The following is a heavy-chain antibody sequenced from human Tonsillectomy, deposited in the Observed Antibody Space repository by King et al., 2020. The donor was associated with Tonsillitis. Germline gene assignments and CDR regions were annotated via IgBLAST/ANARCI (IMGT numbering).Heavy chain of an antibody. V-gene: IGHV4-59*01. CDR2: IYYSGST. CDR1: GGSISTYY. Sequence: VQLQESGPGLVKPSETLSLTCTVSGGSISTYYWNWIRQPPGKGLEWIGYIYYSGSTNYNPSLKSRVTISVATSKNQFSLKLSSVTAADTAVYYCARAGGDYDTRAHFDYWGQGILVTVPS. J-gene: IGHJ4*02. CDR3: ARAGGDYDTRAHFDY. D-gene: IGHD3-22*01.